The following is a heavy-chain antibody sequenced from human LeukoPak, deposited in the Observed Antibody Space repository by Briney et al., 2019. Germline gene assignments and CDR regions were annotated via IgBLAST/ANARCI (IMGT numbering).Heavy chain of an antibody. D-gene: IGHD4-17*01. CDR2: INHSGST. Sequence: SETLSLTCSVSGGSIRANTNFWGWNSSNYWGWIRQPPGKGLEWIGEINHSGSTNYNPSLKSRVTISVDTSKNQFSLKLSSVTAADTAVYYCARVWGDDYGDPGSLPGPAFDIWGQGTMVTVSS. J-gene: IGHJ3*02. CDR3: ARVWGDDYGDPGSLPGPAFDI. V-gene: IGHV4-39*07. CDR1: GGSIRANTNFWGWNSSNY.